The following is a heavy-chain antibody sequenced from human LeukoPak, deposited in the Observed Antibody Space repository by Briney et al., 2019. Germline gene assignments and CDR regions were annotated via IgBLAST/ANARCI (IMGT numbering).Heavy chain of an antibody. CDR3: GGFRIAAAGRYNWFDP. CDR1: GYTFTSYG. CDR2: ISAYNGNT. Sequence: ASVKVSRKASGYTFTSYGISWVRQAPGQGLEWMGWISAYNGNTNYAQKLQGRVTMTTDTSTSTAYMELRSLRSDDTAVYYCGGFRIAAAGRYNWFDPWGQGTLVTVSS. V-gene: IGHV1-18*01. D-gene: IGHD6-13*01. J-gene: IGHJ5*02.